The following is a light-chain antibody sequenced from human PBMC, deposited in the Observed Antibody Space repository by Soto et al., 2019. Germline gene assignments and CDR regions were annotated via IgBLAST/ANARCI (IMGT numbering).Light chain of an antibody. J-gene: IGKJ1*01. V-gene: IGKV1-5*03. CDR2: KTS. CDR1: QSISNW. Sequence: DIQMTQFPSTLSASVGDRVTITCRASQSISNWLAWYQQQPGKAPKLLIYKTSSLESGVPARFSGSGSGTEFTLTISSLQPDDFATYYCQQYHSYWTFGQGTKVDVK. CDR3: QQYHSYWT.